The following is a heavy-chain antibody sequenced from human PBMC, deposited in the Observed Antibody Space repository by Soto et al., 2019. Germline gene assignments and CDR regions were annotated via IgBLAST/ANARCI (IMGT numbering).Heavy chain of an antibody. V-gene: IGHV1-46*01. D-gene: IGHD1-26*01. CDR1: RDTFTSYY. CDR2: INPHGGST. CDR3: ARSSGGNFGIIIAGTNWFAP. J-gene: IGHJ5*02. Sequence: ASVKVSCKAPRDTFTSYYINWVRQAPGQGLEWMGVINPHGGSTAYAQKFKGRVTLTRDTSASTVYMEVSSLTSEDTAMYYCARSSGGNFGIIIAGTNWFAPWGQRTVVTVSS.